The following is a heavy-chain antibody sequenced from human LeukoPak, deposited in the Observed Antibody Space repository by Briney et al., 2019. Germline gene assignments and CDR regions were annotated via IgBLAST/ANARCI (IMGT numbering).Heavy chain of an antibody. V-gene: IGHV3-30*18. CDR3: AKATTGYSSGWDYFDY. J-gene: IGHJ4*02. CDR1: GFTFSSYS. Sequence: GGSLRLSCAASGFTFSSYSMHWVRQAPGKGLEWVALISYDGSNKHYADSVKGRFTISRDNSKNTLYLQMSSLRAEDTAVYYCAKATTGYSSGWDYFDYWGQGTLVTVPS. CDR2: ISYDGSNK. D-gene: IGHD6-19*01.